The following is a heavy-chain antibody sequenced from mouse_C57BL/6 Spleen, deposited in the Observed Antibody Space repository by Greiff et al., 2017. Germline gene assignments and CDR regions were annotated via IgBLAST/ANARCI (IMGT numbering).Heavy chain of an antibody. Sequence: QVQLQQSGAELVMPGASVKLSCKASGYTFTSYWMHWVKQRPGQGLEWIGESDPADSYTNYNQKFKGKSTLTVDKSSSTAYMQLSSLTSEDSAVYYCARLRYYAMDYWGQGTSVTVSS. CDR3: ARLRYYAMDY. J-gene: IGHJ4*01. D-gene: IGHD1-1*01. V-gene: IGHV1-69*01. CDR1: GYTFTSYW. CDR2: SDPADSYT.